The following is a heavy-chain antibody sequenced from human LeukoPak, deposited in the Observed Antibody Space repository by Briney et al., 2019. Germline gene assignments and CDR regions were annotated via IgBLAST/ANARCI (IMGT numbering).Heavy chain of an antibody. CDR1: GFTFSTYV. Sequence: GGSLRLSCSVSGFTFSTYVMHWVRQAPGKGLEYVSAISSNGDNTYYADSVKGRFTISRDNSKNTLYLQVSSLRADDTAVYYCVRGTGYWGQGTLATVSS. V-gene: IGHV3-64D*06. CDR2: ISSNGDNT. J-gene: IGHJ4*02. CDR3: VRGTGY.